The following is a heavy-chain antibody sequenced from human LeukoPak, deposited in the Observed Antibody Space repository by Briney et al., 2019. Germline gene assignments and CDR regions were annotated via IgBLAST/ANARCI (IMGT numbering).Heavy chain of an antibody. V-gene: IGHV4-34*01. Sequence: SETLSPTCALYGGSLTGYYFSWIRQPAGKGLEWIGEINHSGRTNYNPSLNSRVTISVDTSKNEFAPTLSSVTAADTAVDYCTVGRSQIYDFWSGYYCYAFDIWGQGTMVTVSS. CDR1: GGSLTGYY. CDR3: TVGRSQIYDFWSGYYCYAFDI. J-gene: IGHJ3*02. CDR2: INHSGRT. D-gene: IGHD3-3*01.